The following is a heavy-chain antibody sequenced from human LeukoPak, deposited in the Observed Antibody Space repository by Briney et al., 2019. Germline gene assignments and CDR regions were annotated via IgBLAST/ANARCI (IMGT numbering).Heavy chain of an antibody. Sequence: GESLKISCKASGYRFTSYWIGWVRQMPGKGLEWMAIIYPGDSDTRYSPSFQGQVTISADKSITTAYLQWSNLKASDTAMYYCARHFDYDNGGDDYYGMDVWGQGTTVIVSS. D-gene: IGHD3-9*01. CDR3: ARHFDYDNGGDDYYGMDV. CDR2: IYPGDSDT. V-gene: IGHV5-51*01. CDR1: GYRFTSYW. J-gene: IGHJ6*02.